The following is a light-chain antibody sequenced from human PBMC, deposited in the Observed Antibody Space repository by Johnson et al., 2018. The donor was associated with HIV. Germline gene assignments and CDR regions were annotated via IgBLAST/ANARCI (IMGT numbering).Light chain of an antibody. Sequence: QSVLTQSPSVSAAPGQKVTISCSGSSSNIGNNYVSWYQQLPGTAPKLLIYKDNERPSGIPDRFSGSKSGTSATLGITGLQTGDEADYYCGTWDSSLSAGVFGPGTTVTVL. CDR3: GTWDSSLSAGV. CDR2: KDN. J-gene: IGLJ1*01. V-gene: IGLV1-51*02. CDR1: SSNIGNNY.